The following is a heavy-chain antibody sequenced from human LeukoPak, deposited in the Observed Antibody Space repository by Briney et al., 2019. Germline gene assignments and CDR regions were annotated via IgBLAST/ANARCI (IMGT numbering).Heavy chain of an antibody. Sequence: PGESLRLSCVASGFTVSSNYMSWVRQAPGKGLEWVSVIYSGGSTYYADSVKGRFTISRDNSKNILYLQMSSLRAEDTAVYYCARGLVSSGYWGYFDYWGQGTLVTVSS. V-gene: IGHV3-66*02. J-gene: IGHJ4*02. D-gene: IGHD3-22*01. CDR1: GFTVSSNY. CDR3: ARGLVSSGYWGYFDY. CDR2: IYSGGST.